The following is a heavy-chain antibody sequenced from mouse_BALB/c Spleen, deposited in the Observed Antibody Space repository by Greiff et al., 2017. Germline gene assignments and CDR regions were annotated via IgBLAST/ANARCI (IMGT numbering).Heavy chain of an antibody. CDR1: GYTFTDYA. CDR3: ARSGYGSSYFAY. J-gene: IGHJ3*01. D-gene: IGHD1-1*01. Sequence: QVQLQQSGAELVRPGVSVKISCKGSGYTFTDYAMHWVKQSHAKSLEWIGVISTYYGDASYNQKFKGKATMTVDKSSSTAYMELARLTSEDSAIYYCARSGYGSSYFAYWGQGTLVTVSA. V-gene: IGHV1S137*01. CDR2: ISTYYGDA.